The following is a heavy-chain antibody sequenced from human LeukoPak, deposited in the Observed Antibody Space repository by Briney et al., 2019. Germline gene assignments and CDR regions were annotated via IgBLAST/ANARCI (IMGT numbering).Heavy chain of an antibody. CDR1: GFTFTSSA. CDR3: AADPCSGGSCYAYYYYYGMDV. D-gene: IGHD2-15*01. V-gene: IGHV1-58*02. CDR2: IVVGSGNT. Sequence: GTSVKVSCKASGFTFTSSAMQWVRQARGQRHEWIGWIVVGSGNTNYAQKFQERVTITRDMSTSTAYMELSSLRSEDTAVYYCAADPCSGGSCYAYYYYYGMDVWGQGTTVTVSS. J-gene: IGHJ6*02.